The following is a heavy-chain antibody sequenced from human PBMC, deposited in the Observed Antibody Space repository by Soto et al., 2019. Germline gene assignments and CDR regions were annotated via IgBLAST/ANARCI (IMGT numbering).Heavy chain of an antibody. Sequence: QVQLQESGPGLVKPSETLSLTCTVSGGSISSYYWSWIRQPAGKGLEWIGRIYTSGSTNYNPSLKSRVTMSVDTSKNQFSLKLSSVTAADTAVYYCARATYYYDSSGGPTTKIDYWGQGTLVTVSS. D-gene: IGHD3-22*01. J-gene: IGHJ4*02. CDR1: GGSISSYY. CDR2: IYTSGST. V-gene: IGHV4-4*07. CDR3: ARATYYYDSSGGPTTKIDY.